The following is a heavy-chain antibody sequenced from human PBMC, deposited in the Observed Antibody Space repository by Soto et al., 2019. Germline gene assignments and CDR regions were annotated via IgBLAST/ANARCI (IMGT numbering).Heavy chain of an antibody. V-gene: IGHV1-69*13. CDR1: GGTFSSYA. D-gene: IGHD6-19*01. CDR2: IIPIFGTA. CDR3: AQAVAHRADYYYYGMDV. Sequence: ASVKVSCKASGGTFSSYAISWVRQAPGQGLEWMGGIIPIFGTANYAQKFQGRVTITADESTSTAYMELSSLRSEDTAVYYCAQAVAHRADYYYYGMDVWGQGTTVTVSS. J-gene: IGHJ6*02.